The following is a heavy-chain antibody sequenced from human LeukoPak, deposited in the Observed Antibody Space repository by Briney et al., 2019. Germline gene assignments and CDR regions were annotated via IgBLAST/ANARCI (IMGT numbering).Heavy chain of an antibody. CDR1: GYSISSGYY. CDR2: IYHSGST. Sequence: SETLSLTCAVSGYSISSGYYWGWIRQPPGKGLEWIGSIYHSGSTYYNPSLKSRVTISVDTSKNQFSLKLSSVTAAGTAVYYCARRGSRYFDYWGQGTLVTVSS. V-gene: IGHV4-38-2*01. CDR3: ARRGSRYFDY. J-gene: IGHJ4*02.